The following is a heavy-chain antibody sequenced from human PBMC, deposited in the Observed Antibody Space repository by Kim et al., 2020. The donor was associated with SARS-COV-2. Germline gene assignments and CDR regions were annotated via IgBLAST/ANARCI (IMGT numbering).Heavy chain of an antibody. J-gene: IGHJ4*02. D-gene: IGHD3-10*01. V-gene: IGHV3-11*01. CDR3: ARTYAARGGFGADY. Sequence: KGRFTISRDTAKNSLYLQMNSLGAEDTAVYYCARTYAARGGFGADYWGQGTLVTVSS.